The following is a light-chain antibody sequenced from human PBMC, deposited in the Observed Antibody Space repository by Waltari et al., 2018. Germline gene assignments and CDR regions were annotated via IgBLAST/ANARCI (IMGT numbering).Light chain of an antibody. CDR1: QSVSSN. V-gene: IGKV3-11*01. J-gene: IGKJ2*01. CDR2: DAS. CDR3: QQRGSWPRT. Sequence: EIVLTQSPATLSLSPGERATLSCRASQSVSSNLGWYQQKPGLAPRLLIFDASNRATVIPASFSGSGSGTDFTLTISSLEPEDFAVYYCQQRGSWPRTFGQGTKLEIK.